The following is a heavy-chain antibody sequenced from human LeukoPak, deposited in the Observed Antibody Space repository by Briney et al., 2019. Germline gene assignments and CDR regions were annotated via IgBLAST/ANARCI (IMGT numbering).Heavy chain of an antibody. D-gene: IGHD2/OR15-2a*01. V-gene: IGHV5-51*01. CDR1: GYSFTSYW. J-gene: IGHJ3*02. CDR2: IYPGDSDT. CDR3: ARRDSWGSVIVAFDI. Sequence: GESLKISCKGSGYSFTSYWIGWVRQMPGKGLEWMGIIYPGDSDTRYSPSFQGQVTISADKSISTAYLQWSSLKASDTAMYYCARRDSWGSVIVAFDIWGQGTMVTVSS.